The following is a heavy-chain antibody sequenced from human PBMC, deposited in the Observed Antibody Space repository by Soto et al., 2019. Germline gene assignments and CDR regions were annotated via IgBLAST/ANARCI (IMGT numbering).Heavy chain of an antibody. CDR1: RFTFSTYN. CDR3: ARTYSSSSSWYFDL. D-gene: IGHD6-6*01. V-gene: IGHV3-21*01. CDR2: ISSGTSYI. J-gene: IGHJ2*01. Sequence: VGSLRLSCAASRFTFSTYNMNWVRQAPGKGLEWVSSISSGTSYIYYADSVKGRFTISRDNAKNSMYLQMNSLRVEDTAVYYCARTYSSSSSWYFDLWGRGTLVTV.